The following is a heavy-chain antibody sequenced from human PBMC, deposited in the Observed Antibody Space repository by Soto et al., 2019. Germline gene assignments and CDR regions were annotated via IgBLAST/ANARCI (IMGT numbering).Heavy chain of an antibody. J-gene: IGHJ4*02. V-gene: IGHV3-11*06. Sequence: XGSLRLSCVASGFTFSDFYMSWIRQAPGKGLEWVSYISLSRGYTKYADSVKGRFTISRDNAKNSLYLQMSSLRAEDTAVYYCARSVDLDYWGQGTLVTVSS. CDR3: ARSVDLDY. CDR1: GFTFSDFY. CDR2: ISLSRGYT. D-gene: IGHD2-15*01.